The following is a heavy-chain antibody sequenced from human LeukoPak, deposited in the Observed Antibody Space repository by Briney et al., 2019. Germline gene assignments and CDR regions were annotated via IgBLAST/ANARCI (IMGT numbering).Heavy chain of an antibody. D-gene: IGHD5-24*01. CDR2: IYYSGST. V-gene: IGHV4-39*07. CDR3: ARRGSRRWLQFIDY. Sequence: SETLSLTCTVSGGSISSRSYYWGWIRQPPGKGLEWIGSIYYSGSTYYNPSLKSRVTISVDTSKNQFSLKLSSVTAADTAVYYCARRGSRRWLQFIDYWGQGTLVTVSS. CDR1: GGSISSRSYY. J-gene: IGHJ4*02.